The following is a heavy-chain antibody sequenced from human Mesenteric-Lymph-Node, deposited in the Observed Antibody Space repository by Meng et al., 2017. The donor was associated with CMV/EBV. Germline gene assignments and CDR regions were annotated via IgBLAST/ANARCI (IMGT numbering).Heavy chain of an antibody. J-gene: IGHJ4*02. CDR2: INHSGVP. CDR1: GGSFSGYY. Sequence: VQLQQWGAGLLKPSERLSLTCAGYGGSFSGYYWSWLRQPPGKGLEWIGEINHSGVPNYNPSLKSRVTISLDRSKNQFSLKLSSVTTEDTAVYYCARGSDIPVNNYGGKGTLVTVSS. D-gene: IGHD2-15*01. V-gene: IGHV4-34*01. CDR3: ARGSDIPVNNY.